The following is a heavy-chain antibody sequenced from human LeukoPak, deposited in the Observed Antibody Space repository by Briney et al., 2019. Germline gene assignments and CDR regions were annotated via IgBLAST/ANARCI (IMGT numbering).Heavy chain of an antibody. Sequence: SQTLSLTCTVSGGSISSSSYYWGWIRQPPGKGLEWIGSIYYSGSTYYNPSLKSRVTISVDTSKNQFSLKLSSVAAADTAVYYCARDPRDFWSGYYAFDIWGQGTMVTVSS. V-gene: IGHV4-39*07. D-gene: IGHD3-3*01. CDR3: ARDPRDFWSGYYAFDI. CDR1: GGSISSSSYY. J-gene: IGHJ3*02. CDR2: IYYSGST.